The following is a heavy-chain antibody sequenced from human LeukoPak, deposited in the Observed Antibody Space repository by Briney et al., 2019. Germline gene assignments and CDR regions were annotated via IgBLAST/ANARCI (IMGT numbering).Heavy chain of an antibody. Sequence: ASETLSLTCFVSGGSISSSNYYWDWIRQPPGKGLEWIGSIYSSGSTYYNPSLKSRVTISGDTSKNQFSLRLSSVTAADTAVYYCARASYSYDINGWVPFDYWGQGTLVTVSS. D-gene: IGHD3-22*01. V-gene: IGHV4-39*07. CDR3: ARASYSYDINGWVPFDY. CDR2: IYSSGST. J-gene: IGHJ4*02. CDR1: GGSISSSNYY.